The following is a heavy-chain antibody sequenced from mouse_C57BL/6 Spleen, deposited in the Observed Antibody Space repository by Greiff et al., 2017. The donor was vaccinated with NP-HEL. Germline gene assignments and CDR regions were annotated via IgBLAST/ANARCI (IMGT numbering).Heavy chain of an antibody. J-gene: IGHJ1*03. V-gene: IGHV1-62-2*01. Sequence: VKLMESGAELVKPGASVKLSCKASGYTFTEYTIHWVKQRSGQGLEWIGWFYPGSGSIKYNEKFKDKATLTADKSSSTVYMELSRLTSEDSAVYFCARHETPRKGFWYFDVWGTGTTVTVSS. CDR3: ARHETPRKGFWYFDV. CDR2: FYPGSGSI. CDR1: GYTFTEYT.